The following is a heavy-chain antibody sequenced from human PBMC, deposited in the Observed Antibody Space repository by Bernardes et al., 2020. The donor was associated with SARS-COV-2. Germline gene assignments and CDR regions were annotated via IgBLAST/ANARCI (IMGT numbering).Heavy chain of an antibody. CDR2: ISVDSTYT. Sequence: GGSLRLSCAASGFTFSNSNMNWVRQAPGKGLEWVSSISVDSTYTYFADSVQGRFTISRDNAKNSLYLQMNSLSAEDTAVYYCATFGYCTSNSCPTMAYYYYYYGMDVWGKGTTVTVSS. CDR1: GFTFSNSN. V-gene: IGHV3-21*01. D-gene: IGHD2-2*03. CDR3: ATFGYCTSNSCPTMAYYYYYYGMDV. J-gene: IGHJ6*04.